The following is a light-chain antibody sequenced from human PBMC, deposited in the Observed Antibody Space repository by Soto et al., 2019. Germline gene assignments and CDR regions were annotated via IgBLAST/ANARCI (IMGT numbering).Light chain of an antibody. Sequence: QSALTQPASVSGSPGLSITMSCTGTSSDVGGYNYVSWYQQHPGKAPKLMIYDVSNRPSGVSNRFSGSKSGNTASLTISGLQAEDEADYYCSSYTSSSTLFGGGTKLTVL. J-gene: IGLJ2*01. CDR2: DVS. V-gene: IGLV2-14*01. CDR1: SSDVGGYNY. CDR3: SSYTSSSTL.